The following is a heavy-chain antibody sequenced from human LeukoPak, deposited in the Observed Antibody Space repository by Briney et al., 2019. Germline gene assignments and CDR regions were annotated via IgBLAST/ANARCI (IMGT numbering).Heavy chain of an antibody. D-gene: IGHD3-22*01. V-gene: IGHV1-69*01. Sequence: SVKVSCKASGGTFSSYAISWVRQAPGQGLEWMGGIIPIFGTANYAQKFQGRVTITADESTSTAYMELSSLRSEDTAVYYCASPKVSYDSSGYFAFDIWGQGTMVTVSS. CDR3: ASPKVSYDSSGYFAFDI. CDR2: IIPIFGTA. J-gene: IGHJ3*02. CDR1: GGTFSSYA.